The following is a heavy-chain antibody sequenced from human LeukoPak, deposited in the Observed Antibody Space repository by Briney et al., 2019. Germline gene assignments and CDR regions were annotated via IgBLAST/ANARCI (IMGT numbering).Heavy chain of an antibody. CDR1: GFTFSSYS. D-gene: IGHD3-22*01. J-gene: IGHJ4*02. CDR3: ANSRYDSSGYYGIIGY. V-gene: IGHV3-21*01. Sequence: GGSLRLSCAASGFTFSSYSMNWVRQAPGKGLEWVSSISSSSSYIYYTDSVKGRFTISRDNAKKSLYLQMNSLRAEDTAVYYCANSRYDSSGYYGIIGYWGQGTLVTVSS. CDR2: ISSSSSYI.